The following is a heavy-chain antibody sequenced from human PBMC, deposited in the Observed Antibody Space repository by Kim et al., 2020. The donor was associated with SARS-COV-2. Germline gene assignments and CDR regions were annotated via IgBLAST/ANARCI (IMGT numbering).Heavy chain of an antibody. J-gene: IGHJ4*02. CDR1: GGSITSGDYY. D-gene: IGHD2-21*02. CDR2: IKTSGSTSGST. Sequence: SETLSLTCTVSGGSITSGDYYWSWIRQPAGKELEWIGRIKTSGSTSGSTNYNPSLKSRVTMSADTSNNQFSLRLSSVTATDTAVYYCARSPKYGDNYQAGFEYWGQGTLVTVSS. V-gene: IGHV4-61*02. CDR3: ARSPKYGDNYQAGFEY.